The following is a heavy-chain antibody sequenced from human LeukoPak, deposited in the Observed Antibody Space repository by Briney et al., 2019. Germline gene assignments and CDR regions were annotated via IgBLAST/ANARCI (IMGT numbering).Heavy chain of an antibody. CDR3: AKDLATGGVSRGGFNY. V-gene: IGHV3-23*01. J-gene: IGHJ4*02. D-gene: IGHD3-16*01. CDR2: ICGSGGST. Sequence: GASLRLSRAASGFTLSRYAMSWVRQAPGKGLEWVSAICGSGGSTYYADSVRGRFTISRDSSKKTLYQQMNSLRAENTSVYHCAKDLATGGVSRGGFNYWGQGTLVTVSS. CDR1: GFTLSRYA.